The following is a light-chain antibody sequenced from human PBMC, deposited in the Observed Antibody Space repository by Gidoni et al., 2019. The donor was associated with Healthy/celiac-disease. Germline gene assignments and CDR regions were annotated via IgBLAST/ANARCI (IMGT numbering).Light chain of an antibody. V-gene: IGKV3-20*01. CDR3: QQYGSSPWT. CDR1: QSVSSSY. J-gene: IGKJ1*01. CDR2: GAS. Sequence: EIVLTQSPGTLSLSPGERATLSCRASQSVSSSYLAWYQQKPGQAPRLLIYGASSRATGIPDRFSGSGSGTDFTLTISILEPEDFAVYYCQQYGSSPWTFXXXTKVEIK.